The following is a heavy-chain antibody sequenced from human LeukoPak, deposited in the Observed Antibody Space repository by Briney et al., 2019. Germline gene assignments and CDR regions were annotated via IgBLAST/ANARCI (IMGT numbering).Heavy chain of an antibody. CDR3: ARGGVEGMIVVVPYAFDI. D-gene: IGHD3-22*01. CDR2: ISNDGSNK. Sequence: GSLRLSCAASGFTFSSYAMHWVRQAPGKGLEWVAVISNDGSNKYYADSVKGRFTISRDNSKNTLYLQMNSLRAEDTAVYYCARGGVEGMIVVVPYAFDIWGQGTMVTVSS. J-gene: IGHJ3*02. CDR1: GFTFSSYA. V-gene: IGHV3-30-3*01.